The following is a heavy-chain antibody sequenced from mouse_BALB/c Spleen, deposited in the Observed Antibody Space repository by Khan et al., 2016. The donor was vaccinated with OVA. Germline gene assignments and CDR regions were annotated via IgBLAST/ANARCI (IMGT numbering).Heavy chain of an antibody. Sequence: QVQLKQSGAELVKPGTSVKISCKASGYTFTSYYMYWVKQRPGQGLEWIGGTNPNNGDSNFNEKFKSKATLTVDKSSSTAYMQLGILTYEDSAVCYCERSGYGSPFAYWGQGTLVTVSA. J-gene: IGHJ3*01. V-gene: IGHV1S81*02. CDR3: ERSGYGSPFAY. CDR1: GYTFTSYY. CDR2: TNPNNGDS. D-gene: IGHD1-1*02.